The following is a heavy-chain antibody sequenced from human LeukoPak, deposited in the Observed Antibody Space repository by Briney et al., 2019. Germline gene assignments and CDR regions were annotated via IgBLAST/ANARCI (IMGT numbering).Heavy chain of an antibody. V-gene: IGHV4-4*07. CDR3: VTGSSSEGDFDY. J-gene: IGHJ4*02. D-gene: IGHD6-6*01. Sequence: SETLSLTCTVSGGSISGYYWSWIRQPAGKGLEWIGRIYTSGSTNYNPSLKSRVTMSVDTSKNQFSLKLSSVTAADTAVYYCVTGSSSEGDFDYWGQGTLVTVSS. CDR1: GGSISGYY. CDR2: IYTSGST.